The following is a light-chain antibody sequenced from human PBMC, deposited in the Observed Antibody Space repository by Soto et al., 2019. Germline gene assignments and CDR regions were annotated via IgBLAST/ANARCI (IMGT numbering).Light chain of an antibody. CDR1: QSVSSNY. CDR3: QQYGTTPFP. V-gene: IGKV3-20*01. CDR2: GAS. Sequence: EIVLTQSPGTLSLSPGERATLSCRASQSVSSNYLAWYQQRPGQAPRLLIHGASTRATGTPDRISGSGSRTDFTLTISRLEPEDFAVYYCQQYGTTPFPFGPGTKVNIK. J-gene: IGKJ3*01.